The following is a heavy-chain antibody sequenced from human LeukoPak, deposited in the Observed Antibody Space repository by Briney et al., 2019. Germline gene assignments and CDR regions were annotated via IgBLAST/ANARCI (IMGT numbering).Heavy chain of an antibody. V-gene: IGHV3-7*01. CDR1: GFTFSFYW. J-gene: IGHJ5*02. Sequence: GGSLRLSCATSGFTFSFYWMSWVRQARGRGLEWVANIKQDGSEKYYVDSVKGRFTISRDNSKNTLYLQMNSLRAEDTAVYYRAKDWATADWFDPWGQGTLVTVSS. CDR2: IKQDGSEK. D-gene: IGHD5-12*01. CDR3: AKDWATADWFDP.